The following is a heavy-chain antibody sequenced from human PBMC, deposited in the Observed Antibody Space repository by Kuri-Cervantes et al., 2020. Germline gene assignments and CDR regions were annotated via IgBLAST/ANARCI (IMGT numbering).Heavy chain of an antibody. D-gene: IGHD4-17*01. CDR1: GFTFSNAW. Sequence: GESLKISCAASGFTFSNAWMSWVRQAPGKGLEWVGRIKSRTDGGTIDYAAPVKGRFTISRDNAKNTLYLQMNSLRAEDTAVYYCAREGGDYEGEVDYWGQGTLVTVSS. V-gene: IGHV3-15*05. CDR2: IKSRTDGGTI. J-gene: IGHJ4*02. CDR3: AREGGDYEGEVDY.